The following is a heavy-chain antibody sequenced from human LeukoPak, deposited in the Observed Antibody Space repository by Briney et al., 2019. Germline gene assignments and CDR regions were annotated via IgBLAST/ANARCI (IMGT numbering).Heavy chain of an antibody. J-gene: IGHJ3*02. V-gene: IGHV1-18*01. D-gene: IGHD1-26*01. CDR1: GYTFINYG. CDR3: ARTVGATGAFDI. CDR2: ISAYTGST. Sequence: ASVKVSCKASGYTFINYGLIWVRQAPGQGFEWMGWISAYTGSTNYAQKLQGRVTMPTDPSTSTAYMELRSLRSDDTAVYYCARTVGATGAFDIWGQGTMVIVSS.